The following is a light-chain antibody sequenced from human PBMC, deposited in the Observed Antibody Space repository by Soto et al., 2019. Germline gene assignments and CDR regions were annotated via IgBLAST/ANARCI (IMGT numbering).Light chain of an antibody. CDR2: AAS. J-gene: IGKJ3*01. Sequence: DIQLTQSPSFLSASVGDRVTITCRASQGISSYLAWYQQKPGKAPKLLIYAASTLQSGVPSRFSGSGSGTEFTLTIRSLQPEDFATYYCQQLNSYPGFTFGPGTKVDIK. CDR1: QGISSY. V-gene: IGKV1-9*01. CDR3: QQLNSYPGFT.